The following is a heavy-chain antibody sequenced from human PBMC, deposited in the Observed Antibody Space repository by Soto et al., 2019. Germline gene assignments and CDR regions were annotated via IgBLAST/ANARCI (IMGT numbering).Heavy chain of an antibody. Sequence: SVKVSCKASGGTFSSYAISWVQQAPGQGLEWMGGIIPTFGTANYAQKFQGRVTITADESTSTAYMELSSLRSEDTAVYYCGSSWYSYDSSGYYVDYWGQGTLVTVSS. J-gene: IGHJ4*02. CDR2: IIPTFGTA. D-gene: IGHD3-22*01. CDR1: GGTFSSYA. V-gene: IGHV1-69*13. CDR3: GSSWYSYDSSGYYVDY.